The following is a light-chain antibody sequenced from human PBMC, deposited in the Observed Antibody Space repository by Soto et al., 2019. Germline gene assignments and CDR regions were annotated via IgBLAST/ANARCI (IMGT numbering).Light chain of an antibody. CDR2: EVS. V-gene: IGLV2-8*01. CDR1: SSDIGGYNF. Sequence: QSALTQHPSASGSPGQSVSISCTGTSSDIGGYNFVSWYQQHPGKAPKLMIYEVSKRPSGVPDRFSGSKSGNTASLTVSGLQAEDEADYYSSSYAGSNNFYVFGTGTKLTVL. J-gene: IGLJ1*01. CDR3: SSYAGSNNFYV.